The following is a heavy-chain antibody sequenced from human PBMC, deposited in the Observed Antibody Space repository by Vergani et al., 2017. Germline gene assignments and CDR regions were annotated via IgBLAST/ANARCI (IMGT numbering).Heavy chain of an antibody. J-gene: IGHJ5*02. Sequence: QAQLQESGPGLVKPSETLSLTCHVFGVSVTDYNCNWIRQAPGKGLAWIGSLSTTGGATHASHNPSLKSRVSISVDTSKSQFSLRLTSVTAADSAIYCCAGDTHIWQRADRWGQGRLVAVSS. V-gene: IGHV4-59*02. CDR2: LSTTGGA. CDR3: AGDTHIWQRADR. CDR1: GVSVTDYN.